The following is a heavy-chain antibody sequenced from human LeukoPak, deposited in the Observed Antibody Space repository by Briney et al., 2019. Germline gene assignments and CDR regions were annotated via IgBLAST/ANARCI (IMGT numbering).Heavy chain of an antibody. CDR2: IYSGGGT. Sequence: GGSLRLSCAASGFTVSNNYMTWVRQAPGKGLEWVSVIYSGGGTYYADSVKGRFTISRDDSRNTLYLQMNSLRAEDTAVYYCAKRFDRGVYGMDVWGQGTTVTVSS. CDR1: GFTVSNNY. CDR3: AKRFDRGVYGMDV. V-gene: IGHV3-53*01. D-gene: IGHD3-10*01. J-gene: IGHJ6*02.